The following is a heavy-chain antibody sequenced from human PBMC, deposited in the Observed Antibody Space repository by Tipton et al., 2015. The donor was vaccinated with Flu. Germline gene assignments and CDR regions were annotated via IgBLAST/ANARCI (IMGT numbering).Heavy chain of an antibody. J-gene: IGHJ5*02. CDR3: ARTAFLGRNWFGP. Sequence: TLSLTCTVSGGSISSSSYYWGWIRQPPGKGLEWIGSIYYSGSTYYNPSLKSRVTISVDTSKNQFSLKLSSVTAADTAVYYCARTAFLGRNWFGPWGQGTLVTVSS. CDR1: GGSISSSSYY. D-gene: IGHD3-16*01. V-gene: IGHV4-39*01. CDR2: IYYSGST.